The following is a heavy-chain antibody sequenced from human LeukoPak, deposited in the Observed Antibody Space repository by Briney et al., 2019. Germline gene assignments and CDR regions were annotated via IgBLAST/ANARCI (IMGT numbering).Heavy chain of an antibody. Sequence: GGSLRLSCAASGFTFNNYEMHWVRQTAGKGLEWVSAVGIAGDTFYAGSVKGRFSISRDNAESSLFLQINSLRAGDTAVYYCAREGRMGTADAFDVWGQGTMVTVSS. CDR1: GFTFNNYE. J-gene: IGHJ3*01. CDR2: VGIAGDT. V-gene: IGHV3-13*01. CDR3: AREGRMGTADAFDV. D-gene: IGHD1-14*01.